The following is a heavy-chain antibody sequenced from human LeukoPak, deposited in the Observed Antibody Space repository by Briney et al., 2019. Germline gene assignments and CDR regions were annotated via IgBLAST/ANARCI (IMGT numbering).Heavy chain of an antibody. V-gene: IGHV1-18*01. CDR1: GYTFTTYG. CDR2: ISAYNGNT. J-gene: IGHJ6*02. D-gene: IGHD3-9*01. Sequence: ASVKVSCKASGYTFTTYGISWVRQAPAQGLEWMGRISAYNGNTNYAQKLQGRVTMTTDTSTSTAYMEMRSLRSDDTAVYYCARTTWPWVYDISLSGMDVWGQGTTVTVSS. CDR3: ARTTWPWVYDISLSGMDV.